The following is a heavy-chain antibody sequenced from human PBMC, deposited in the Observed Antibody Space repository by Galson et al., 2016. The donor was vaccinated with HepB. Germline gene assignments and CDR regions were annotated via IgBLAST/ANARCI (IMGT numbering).Heavy chain of an antibody. J-gene: IGHJ6*02. V-gene: IGHV3-23*01. D-gene: IGHD4-17*01. CDR1: GFTFSNYA. Sequence: SLRLSCAASGFTFSNYAMSWVRQAPGKGLEWVSGISGSGGSTYYADSVKGRFTISRDNSKNTVYLQMNSLRAEDTAVYYCARGDYGAYSPFGMDVWGQGTTVTVSS. CDR2: ISGSGGST. CDR3: ARGDYGAYSPFGMDV.